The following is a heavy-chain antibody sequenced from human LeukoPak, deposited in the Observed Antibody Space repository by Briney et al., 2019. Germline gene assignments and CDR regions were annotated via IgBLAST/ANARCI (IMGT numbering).Heavy chain of an antibody. CDR2: IRKKDNSHTT. J-gene: IGHJ4*02. D-gene: IGHD3-22*01. CDR1: GFIFSDRY. V-gene: IGHV3-72*01. CDR3: SRLDSSGYPDY. Sequence: GGSLRLSCAAPGFIFSDRYMDWVRQAPGKGLEWVGRIRKKDNSHTTEYAASVKGRFTISRDDSKNSLYLQMNSLKTEDAAVYYCSRLDSSGYPDYWGQGTLVTVSS.